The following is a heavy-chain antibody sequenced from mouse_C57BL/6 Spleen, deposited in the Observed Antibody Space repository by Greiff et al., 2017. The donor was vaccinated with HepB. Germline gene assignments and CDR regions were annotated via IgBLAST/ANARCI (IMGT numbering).Heavy chain of an antibody. J-gene: IGHJ2*01. CDR3: ARDRVYDGYPYYFDY. Sequence: EVKLVESGGGLVKPGGSLKLSCAASGFTFSSYAMSWVRQTPEKRLEWVATISDGGSYTYYPDNVKGRFTISRDNAKNNLYLQMSHLKSEDTAMYYCARDRVYDGYPYYFDYWGQGTTLTVSS. CDR1: GFTFSSYA. V-gene: IGHV5-4*01. CDR2: ISDGGSYT. D-gene: IGHD2-3*01.